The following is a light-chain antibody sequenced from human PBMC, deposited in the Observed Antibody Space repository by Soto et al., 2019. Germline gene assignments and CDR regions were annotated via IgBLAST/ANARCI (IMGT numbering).Light chain of an antibody. V-gene: IGKV3-20*01. CDR3: QQYGSSPLYT. CDR1: QSVSSSY. Sequence: EIVLTQSPGTLSLSPGERATLSCRASQSVSSSYLAWYQQKPGQAPRPLIYGASSRATGIPDRFSGSGSGKDFPLTISRLEPEDFAVYYCQQYGSSPLYTFGQGPKLEIK. J-gene: IGKJ2*01. CDR2: GAS.